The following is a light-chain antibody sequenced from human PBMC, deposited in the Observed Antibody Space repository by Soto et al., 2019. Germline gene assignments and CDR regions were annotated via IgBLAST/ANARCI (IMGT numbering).Light chain of an antibody. J-gene: IGKJ1*01. V-gene: IGKV3-20*01. Sequence: EIVLTQSPGTLSLSPGERATLSCRASQTVTSNYLAWYQRKPGQAPRLLIYGASSRATDIPDRFSGSGSGTDFTLTITRLEPEDFAVDCCQQYAGSPSTFGQGTKVEIK. CDR1: QTVTSNY. CDR2: GAS. CDR3: QQYAGSPST.